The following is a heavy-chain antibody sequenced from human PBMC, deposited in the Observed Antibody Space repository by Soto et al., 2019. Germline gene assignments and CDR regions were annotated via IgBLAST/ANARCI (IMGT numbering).Heavy chain of an antibody. CDR1: GYTFTSYG. CDR3: FFFNDTPTTEIYTLPYTSSSDL. CDR2: ISAYNGNT. J-gene: IGHJ2*01. V-gene: IGHV1-18*01. Sequence: ASVKVSCKASGYTFTSYGISWVRQAPGQGLEWMGWISAYNGNTNSEQKLQGRVTMTTDTSTSTAYMELRSLRSDDTAVYYCFFFNDTPTTEIYTLPYTSSSDL. D-gene: IGHD3-22*01.